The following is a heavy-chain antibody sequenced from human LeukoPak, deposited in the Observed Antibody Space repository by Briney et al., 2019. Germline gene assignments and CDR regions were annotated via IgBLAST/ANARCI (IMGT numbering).Heavy chain of an antibody. D-gene: IGHD3-3*01. J-gene: IGHJ6*02. V-gene: IGHV3-23*01. CDR3: AKESGRFLEWLSYGMDV. CDR2: ISGCGGDT. CDR1: GFTFSTYA. Sequence: GGSLRLSCAASGFTFSTYAMIWVRQATGKGLEWVSAISGCGGDTYYADSVKGRFTISRDNSKNTLYLQMNSLRAEDTAVYCCAKESGRFLEWLSYGMDVWGQGTTVTVSS.